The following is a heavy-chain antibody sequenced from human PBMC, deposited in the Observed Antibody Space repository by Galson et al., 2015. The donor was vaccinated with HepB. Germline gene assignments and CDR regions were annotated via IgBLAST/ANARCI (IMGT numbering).Heavy chain of an antibody. J-gene: IGHJ5*02. CDR3: ARKAVVTPDYTWFDP. Sequence: SLRLSCAASGFTFESHSMHWVRQAPGKGLEWAAVVSPDGRNKYYADSVKGRFTISRDNSENTLYLQMDSLRPEDTAIYHCARKAVVTPDYTWFDPWGQGTLVTVSS. V-gene: IGHV3-30*01. D-gene: IGHD4-11*01. CDR1: GFTFESHS. CDR2: VSPDGRNK.